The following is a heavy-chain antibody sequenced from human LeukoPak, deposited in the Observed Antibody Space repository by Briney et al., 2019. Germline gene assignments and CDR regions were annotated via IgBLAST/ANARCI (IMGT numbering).Heavy chain of an antibody. CDR2: IYHSGST. Sequence: SQTLSLTCTVSGGSISSGGYYWSWIRQPPGKGLEWIGYIYHSGSTYYNPSFKSRVTTSVDRSKNQFSLKLSSVTAADTAVYYCAREVDIVASEDYWGQGTLVTVSS. CDR1: GGSISSGGYY. J-gene: IGHJ4*02. CDR3: AREVDIVASEDY. D-gene: IGHD5-12*01. V-gene: IGHV4-30-2*01.